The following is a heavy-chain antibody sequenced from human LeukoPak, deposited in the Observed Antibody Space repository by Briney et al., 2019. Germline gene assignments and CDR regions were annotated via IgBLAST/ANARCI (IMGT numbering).Heavy chain of an antibody. D-gene: IGHD6-19*01. V-gene: IGHV1-2*02. CDR2: INPDNGDT. CDR3: ARESSGWHYFDY. J-gene: IGHJ4*02. CDR1: VYTFTAYY. Sequence: ASVTVSFKASVYTFTAYYMHRVRQAPGQGLEWMGWINPDNGDTNYAQKFQGRVTMTRDTSISTAYMEVSRLRSDDTAVYFCARESSGWHYFDYWGQGTLVTVSS.